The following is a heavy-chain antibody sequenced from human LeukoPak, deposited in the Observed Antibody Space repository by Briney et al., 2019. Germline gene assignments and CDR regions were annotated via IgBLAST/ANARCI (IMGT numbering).Heavy chain of an antibody. CDR3: TRDLMDYDVSTGLHHYYMDV. V-gene: IGHV3-74*01. Sequence: GGPLRLSCEAPGFTFSGYGRHGVGQVQGKGLLGASRFNGIGRNINYADSVRGRFTISRDNAKNTLYLQMNTLRVEDTAVYYCTRDLMDYDVSTGLHHYYMDVWGQGTTVTVSS. D-gene: IGHD3-9*01. CDR1: GFTFSGYG. J-gene: IGHJ6*02. CDR2: FNGIGRNI.